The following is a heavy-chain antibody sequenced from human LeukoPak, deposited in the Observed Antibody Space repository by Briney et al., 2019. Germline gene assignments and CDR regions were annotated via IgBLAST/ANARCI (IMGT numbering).Heavy chain of an antibody. CDR3: AKDGGSVVPADTFDY. CDR1: GFTFSSYA. J-gene: IGHJ4*02. V-gene: IGHV3-23*01. D-gene: IGHD2-2*01. CDR2: ISGSGGST. Sequence: GGSLRLSCAASGFTFSSYAMSWVRQAPGKGLEWVSAISGSGGSTYYADSVKGRFTISRGNSKNTLYLQMNRLRAEDTAVYYCAKDGGSVVPADTFDYWGQGTLVTVSS.